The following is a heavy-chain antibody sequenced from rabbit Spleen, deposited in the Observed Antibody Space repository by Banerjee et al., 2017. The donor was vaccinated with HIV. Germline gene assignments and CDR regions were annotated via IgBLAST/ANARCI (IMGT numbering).Heavy chain of an antibody. CDR3: ARDSGSSFSSYGMDL. Sequence: QEQLVESGGGLVKPEGSLKLSCTASGFSFSNKAVMCWVRKAPGKGLEWIACINAVTGKAVYASWAKGRFTISKTSSTTVTLQMTSLTAADTATYCCARDSGSSFSSYGMDLWGPGTLVTVS. D-gene: IGHD8-1*01. V-gene: IGHV1S45*01. CDR2: INAVTGKA. J-gene: IGHJ6*01. CDR1: GFSFSNKAV.